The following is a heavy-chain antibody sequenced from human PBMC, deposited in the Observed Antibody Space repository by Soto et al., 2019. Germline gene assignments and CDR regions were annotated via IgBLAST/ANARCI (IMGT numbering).Heavy chain of an antibody. CDR2: IWYDGSNK. D-gene: IGHD6-13*01. CDR1: GFTFSSYG. CDR3: ARDTGGISSSWRFGHDY. J-gene: IGHJ4*02. Sequence: GGSLRLSCAASGFTFSSYGMHWVRQAPGKGLEWVAVIWYDGSNKYYADSVKGRFTISRDNSKNTLYLQMNSLRAEDTAVYYCARDTGGISSSWRFGHDYWGQGTLVTVSS. V-gene: IGHV3-33*01.